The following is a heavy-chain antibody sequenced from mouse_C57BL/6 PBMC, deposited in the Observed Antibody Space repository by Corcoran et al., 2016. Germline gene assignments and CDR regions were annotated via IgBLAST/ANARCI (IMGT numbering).Heavy chain of an antibody. CDR3: ARRGGTGPYFDY. Sequence: EVQLQQSGPELVKPGASVKIPCKASGYTFTDYNMDWVKQSHGKSLEWIGDINPNNGGTIYNQKFKGKATLTGDKSSSTASMELRSLTSEDTAVYYCARRGGTGPYFDYWGQGTTLTVSS. V-gene: IGHV1-18*01. CDR1: GYTFTDYN. J-gene: IGHJ2*01. D-gene: IGHD4-1*01. CDR2: INPNNGGT.